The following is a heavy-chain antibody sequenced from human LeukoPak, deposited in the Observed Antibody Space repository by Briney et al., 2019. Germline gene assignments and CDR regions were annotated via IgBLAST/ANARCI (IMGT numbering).Heavy chain of an antibody. V-gene: IGHV1-24*01. CDR2: FDPEDGET. CDR1: GYTLTELS. D-gene: IGHD6-19*01. J-gene: IGHJ6*02. Sequence: ASVKVSCKVSGYTLTELSMHWVRQAPGKGLEWMGGFDPEDGETIYAQKFQGRVTMTEDTSTDTAYMELSSLRSEDTAVYYCAREEQWLDNYYYYYGMDVWGQGTTVTVSS. CDR3: AREEQWLDNYYYYYGMDV.